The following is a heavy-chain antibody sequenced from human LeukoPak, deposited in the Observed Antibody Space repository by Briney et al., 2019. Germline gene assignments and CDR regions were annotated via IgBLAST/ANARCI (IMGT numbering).Heavy chain of an antibody. CDR2: IRSKAYGGTT. V-gene: IGHV3-49*03. Sequence: GGSLRLSCTASGFTFGDYAMSWFRQAPGKGLEWVGFIRSKAYGGTTEYAASVKGRFTISRNDSKGIAYLQMNSLKTEDTAVYYCTKSSSWYHYFDYWGQGTLVTVSS. J-gene: IGHJ4*02. CDR3: TKSSSWYHYFDY. CDR1: GFTFGDYA. D-gene: IGHD6-13*01.